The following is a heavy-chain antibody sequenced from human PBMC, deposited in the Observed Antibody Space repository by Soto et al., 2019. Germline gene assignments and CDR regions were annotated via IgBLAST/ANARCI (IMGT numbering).Heavy chain of an antibody. J-gene: IGHJ6*02. CDR1: GGTFSSYT. Sequence: QVQLVQSGAEVKKPGSSVKVSCKASGGTFSSYTISWVRQAPGQGLEWMGRIIPILGIANYAQKFQGRVTITADKSTSTAYMELNSLRSEDTAVYYCARGALETTRGYYYYGMDVWGQGTTVTVSS. CDR3: ARGALETTRGYYYYGMDV. CDR2: IIPILGIA. V-gene: IGHV1-69*02. D-gene: IGHD2-2*01.